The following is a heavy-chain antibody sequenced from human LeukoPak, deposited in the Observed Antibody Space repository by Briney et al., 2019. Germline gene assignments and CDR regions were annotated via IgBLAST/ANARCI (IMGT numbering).Heavy chain of an antibody. Sequence: PSETLSLTCTVSGGSISSSSYYWGWIRQPPGKGLEWIGSIYYSGSTYYNPSLKSRVTISVDTSKNQFSLKLSSVTAADTAVYYCARESGRNGSDYWGQGTLVTVSS. D-gene: IGHD1-26*01. CDR1: GGSISSSSYY. V-gene: IGHV4-39*02. CDR3: ARESGRNGSDY. J-gene: IGHJ4*02. CDR2: IYYSGST.